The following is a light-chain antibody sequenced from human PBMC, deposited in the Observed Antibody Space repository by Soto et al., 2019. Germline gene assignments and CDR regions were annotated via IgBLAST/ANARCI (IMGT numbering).Light chain of an antibody. J-gene: IGLJ3*02. CDR2: EVS. V-gene: IGLV2-14*01. CDR1: SSDVGDYNY. CDR3: ISYTGSSTPWV. Sequence: QSALTQPASVSGSPGQSITISCTGTSSDVGDYNYVSWYQQHPGKAPKLMIYEVSNRPSGVSNRFSGSKSGNTASLTISGLQAEDEADYYCISYTGSSTPWVFGGGTKLTVL.